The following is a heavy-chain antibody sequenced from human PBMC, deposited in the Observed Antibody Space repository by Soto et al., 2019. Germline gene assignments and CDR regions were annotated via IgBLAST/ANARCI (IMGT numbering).Heavy chain of an antibody. D-gene: IGHD4-17*01. CDR3: ARGITVTTLDY. J-gene: IGHJ4*02. Sequence: GGSLRLSCAASGFTVSSNYMSWVRQAPGKGLEWVSVIYSGGSTYYADSVKGRFTISRDNSKNTLYLQMNSLRAEDTAVYYCARGITVTTLDYWGQGTLVTVSS. V-gene: IGHV3-66*01. CDR1: GFTVSSNY. CDR2: IYSGGST.